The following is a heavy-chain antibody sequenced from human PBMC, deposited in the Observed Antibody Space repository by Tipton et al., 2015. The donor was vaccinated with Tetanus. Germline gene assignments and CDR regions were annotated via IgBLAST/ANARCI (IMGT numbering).Heavy chain of an antibody. CDR3: ARDAGPAGGGSFDY. CDR1: GFNFGDSF. D-gene: IGHD3-16*01. Sequence: SLRLSCAASGFNFGDSFMSWMRQVPGKGLEWVSYISGSSNTKYVADSVKGRMAPSRDNAENSLYLQMDSLRVEDTAVYYCARDAGPAGGGSFDYWGQGTLVTVAS. J-gene: IGHJ4*02. V-gene: IGHV3-11*01. CDR2: ISGSSNTK.